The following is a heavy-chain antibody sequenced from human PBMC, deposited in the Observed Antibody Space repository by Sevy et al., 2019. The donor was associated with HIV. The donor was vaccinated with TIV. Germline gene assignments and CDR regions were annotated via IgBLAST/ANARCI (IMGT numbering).Heavy chain of an antibody. J-gene: IGHJ6*02. Sequence: ASVKVSCKVSGYTLTELSMHWVRQAPGKGLEWMGGFDPEDGETIYEQKFQGRVTMTEDTSTDTAYMELSSLRSEDTAVYYCATIYGDGFYYYYGMDVWGQGTTVTVSS. D-gene: IGHD4-17*01. CDR3: ATIYGDGFYYYYGMDV. CDR2: FDPEDGET. V-gene: IGHV1-24*01. CDR1: GYTLTELS.